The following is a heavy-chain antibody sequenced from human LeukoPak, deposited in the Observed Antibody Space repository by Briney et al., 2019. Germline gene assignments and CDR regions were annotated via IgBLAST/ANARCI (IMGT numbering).Heavy chain of an antibody. CDR2: ITSGGST. V-gene: IGHV3-23*01. Sequence: GGSLRLSCAASGFTFSNYAMNWVRQAPGKGLEWVSVITSGGSTYYADSVKGRFTISRDNSKNTLYLQMNSLRAEDTAVYYCAKDSRSCSGGSCYNWFDPWGQGTLVTVSS. CDR1: GFTFSNYA. CDR3: AKDSRSCSGGSCYNWFDP. D-gene: IGHD2-15*01. J-gene: IGHJ5*02.